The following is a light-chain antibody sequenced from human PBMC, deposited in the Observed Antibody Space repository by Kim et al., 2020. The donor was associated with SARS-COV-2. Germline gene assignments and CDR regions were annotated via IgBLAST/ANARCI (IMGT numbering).Light chain of an antibody. CDR1: KLGDKY. CDR2: QDN. V-gene: IGLV3-1*01. CDR3: NSRDSNDNVV. J-gene: IGLJ2*01. Sequence: SYELTQPPSVSVSPGQTASITCSGDKLGDKYACWYQQKPGQSPVLVIYQDNKRPSGIPERFSGSNSGNTASLTITGTQAGDEADYYCNSRDSNDNVVFGGGTKVTVL.